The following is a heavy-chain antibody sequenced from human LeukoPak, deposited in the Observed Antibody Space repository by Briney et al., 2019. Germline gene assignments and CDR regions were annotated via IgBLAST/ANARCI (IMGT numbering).Heavy chain of an antibody. V-gene: IGHV3-23*01. CDR2: ISGNGSTT. CDR3: AKGRFGCSGYCFSEPENFQN. D-gene: IGHD2-21*02. Sequence: GGSLRLSCAASGFIFDRYVMSWVRQAPGKGLEWVSGISGNGSTTYYPDSVKGRFTISRDNSRNTLYLQMNSLRGDDTAVYYFAKGRFGCSGYCFSEPENFQNWGQGILVPVSS. J-gene: IGHJ1*01. CDR1: GFIFDRYV.